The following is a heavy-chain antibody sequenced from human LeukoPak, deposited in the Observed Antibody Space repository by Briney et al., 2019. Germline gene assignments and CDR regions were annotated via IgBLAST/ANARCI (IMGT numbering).Heavy chain of an antibody. CDR3: ARGSLLWFGELSRPNNWFDP. D-gene: IGHD3-10*01. Sequence: PSETLSLTCTVSGVSISSDDYFWGWIRQPPGKGLEWIGYIYYSGSTNYNPSLKSRVTISVDTSKNQFSLKLSSVTAADTAVYYCARGSLLWFGELSRPNNWFDPWGQGTLVTVSS. CDR1: GVSISSDDYF. V-gene: IGHV4-61*08. J-gene: IGHJ5*02. CDR2: IYYSGST.